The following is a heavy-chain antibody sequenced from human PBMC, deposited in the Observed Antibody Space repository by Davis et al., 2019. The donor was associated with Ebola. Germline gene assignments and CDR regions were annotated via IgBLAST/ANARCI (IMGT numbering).Heavy chain of an antibody. J-gene: IGHJ6*02. V-gene: IGHV3-7*01. CDR1: GFTFSSYW. D-gene: IGHD3-10*01. Sequence: GESLKISCGASGFTFSSYWMSWVRQAPGKGLEWVANIKQDGSEKYYVDSVKGRFTISRDNAKNSLYLQMNSLRAEDTAVYYCARRDYYGSGSYYKGGMDVWGQGTTVTVSS. CDR2: IKQDGSEK. CDR3: ARRDYYGSGSYYKGGMDV.